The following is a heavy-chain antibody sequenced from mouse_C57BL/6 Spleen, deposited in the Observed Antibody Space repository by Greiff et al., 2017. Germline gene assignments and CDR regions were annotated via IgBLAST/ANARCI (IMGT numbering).Heavy chain of an antibody. J-gene: IGHJ4*01. V-gene: IGHV1-22*01. Sequence: EVQLQQSGPELVKPGASVKMSCKASGYTFTDYNMHWVKQSHGKSLEWIGYINPNNGGTSYNQKFKGKATLTVNKSSSTAYMELRSLTSEDSAVYYCARERPIDYYGSRYAMDYWGQGTSVTVSS. CDR3: ARERPIDYYGSRYAMDY. D-gene: IGHD1-1*01. CDR2: INPNNGGT. CDR1: GYTFTDYN.